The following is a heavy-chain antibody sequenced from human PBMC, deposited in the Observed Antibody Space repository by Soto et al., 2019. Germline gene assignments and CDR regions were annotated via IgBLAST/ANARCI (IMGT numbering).Heavy chain of an antibody. CDR3: ARARGSYGARRFDP. CDR2: IYYTGST. D-gene: IGHD1-26*01. Sequence: QVQLQESGPGLVKPSETLSLTCTVSGGSISSSSDYWSWIRQPPGKGLEWIGYIYYTGSTNYNPSLKSRVTISEDTSKNQFSLKLSSVTAADTAVYYCARARGSYGARRFDPWGQGTLVTVSS. V-gene: IGHV4-61*01. CDR1: GGSISSSSDY. J-gene: IGHJ5*02.